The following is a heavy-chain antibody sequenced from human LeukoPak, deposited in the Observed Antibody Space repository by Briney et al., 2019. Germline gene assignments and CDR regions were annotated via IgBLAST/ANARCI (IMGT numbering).Heavy chain of an antibody. CDR2: ISYDGSNK. Sequence: GGSLRLSCAASGFTFSSYGMHWVRQAPGKGLEWVAVISYDGSNKYYADSVKGRFTISRDNSKNTLYLQMNSLRVEDTAVYYCAKDHSGYGSGSYSFDYWGQGTLVTVSS. CDR3: AKDHSGYGSGSYSFDY. J-gene: IGHJ4*02. CDR1: GFTFSSYG. D-gene: IGHD3-10*01. V-gene: IGHV3-30*18.